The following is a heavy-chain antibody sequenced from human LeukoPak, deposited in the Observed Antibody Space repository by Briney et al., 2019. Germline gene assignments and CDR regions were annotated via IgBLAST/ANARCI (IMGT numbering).Heavy chain of an antibody. J-gene: IGHJ4*02. CDR3: ATAGIDYDILTGYRFDY. Sequence: ASVKVSCKVSGYTLTESSMHWVRQAPGKGLEWMGGFDPEDGETIYAQKFQGRVTMTEDTSTDTAYMELSSLRSEDTAVYYCATAGIDYDILTGYRFDYWGQGTLVTVSS. CDR2: FDPEDGET. CDR1: GYTLTESS. V-gene: IGHV1-24*01. D-gene: IGHD3-9*01.